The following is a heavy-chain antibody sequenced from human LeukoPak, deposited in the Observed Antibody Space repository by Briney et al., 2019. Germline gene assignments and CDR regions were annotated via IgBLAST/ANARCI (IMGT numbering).Heavy chain of an antibody. CDR3: ARVLGRQIAVAGDDY. J-gene: IGHJ4*02. Sequence: GASVKVSCKAPGYTFTDYGVHWVRQAPGQGLEWMGWISTYNGNTHYVQNLQDRVAMTTDASTSTAFMELRSLRSDDTAVYYCARVLGRQIAVAGDDYWGQGTLVTVSS. CDR2: ISTYNGNT. D-gene: IGHD6-19*01. CDR1: GYTFTDYG. V-gene: IGHV1-18*01.